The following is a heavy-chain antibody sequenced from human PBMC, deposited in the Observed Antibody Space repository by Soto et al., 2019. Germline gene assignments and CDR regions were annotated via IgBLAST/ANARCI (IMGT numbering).Heavy chain of an antibody. CDR1: GYFLTALS. CDR2: FDREDGET. CDR3: AHGEGIVKSIVYFDS. D-gene: IGHD1-26*01. Sequence: WASVKVSCKVSGYFLTALSIHWVRQAPGKGLEWMGGFDREDGETIYAQKFQGRVTMTEDTSTDSAYMEPSSLTSEDTAIYYCAHGEGIVKSIVYFDSWGQGTLVTV. J-gene: IGHJ4*02. V-gene: IGHV1-24*01.